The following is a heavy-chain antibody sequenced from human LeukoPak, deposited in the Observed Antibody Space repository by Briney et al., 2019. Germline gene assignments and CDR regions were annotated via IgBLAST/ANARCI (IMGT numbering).Heavy chain of an antibody. CDR3: ARSGYDYAFDI. D-gene: IGHD5-12*01. CDR2: IYYSGST. CDR1: DGSISSYY. J-gene: IGHJ3*02. V-gene: IGHV4-59*01. Sequence: SETPSLTCTVSDGSISSYYWSWIRQPPGKGLEWIGYIYYSGSTNYNPSLKSRVTISVDTSKNQFSLKLSSVTAADTAVYYCARSGYDYAFDIWGQGTMVTVSS.